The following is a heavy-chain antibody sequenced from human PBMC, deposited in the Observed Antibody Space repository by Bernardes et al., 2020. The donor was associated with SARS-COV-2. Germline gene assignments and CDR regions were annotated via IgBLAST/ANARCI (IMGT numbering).Heavy chain of an antibody. D-gene: IGHD5-12*01. CDR3: ARDLYSDYMGDY. J-gene: IGHJ4*02. CDR1: GYTFTSFC. CDR2: ISTYNGNT. Sequence: ASVKVSCKASGYTFTSFCISWVRQAPGQGLEWLGWISTYNGNTNYAQKLQGRVTMTTDTSTSTAYMELRSLRSDDTAVYYCARDLYSDYMGDYWGQGTLVTVSS. V-gene: IGHV1-18*01.